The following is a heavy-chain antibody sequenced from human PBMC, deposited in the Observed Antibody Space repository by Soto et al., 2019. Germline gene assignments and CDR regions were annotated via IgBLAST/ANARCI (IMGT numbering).Heavy chain of an antibody. D-gene: IGHD3-16*01. CDR2: LERDERES. J-gene: IGHJ4*02. V-gene: IGHV3-7*01. CDR1: GFTFSTYW. Sequence: EVQLVESGGGLVQPGGSLRLSCAASGFTFSTYWMTWVRRPPGKGLEWVANLERDERESYDVDSVRGRFTISRNKAKKSLYMQMTRLTAEDTAVYYDVCGGNSLVYWGRGTLVTVSP. CDR3: VCGGNSLVY.